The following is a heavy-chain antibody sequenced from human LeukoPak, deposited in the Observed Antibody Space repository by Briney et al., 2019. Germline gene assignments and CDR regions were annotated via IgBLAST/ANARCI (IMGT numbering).Heavy chain of an antibody. CDR2: IYHSGST. CDR3: ASSVAGDFDY. D-gene: IGHD6-19*01. CDR1: GGSISSGGYS. J-gene: IGHJ4*02. V-gene: IGHV4-30-2*01. Sequence: SETLSLTCAVSGGSISSGGYSWSWIRQPPGKGLEWIGYIYHSGSTYYNPSLKSRVTISVDRSKNQFSLKLSSVTAADTAVYYCASSVAGDFDYWGQGTLVTVSS.